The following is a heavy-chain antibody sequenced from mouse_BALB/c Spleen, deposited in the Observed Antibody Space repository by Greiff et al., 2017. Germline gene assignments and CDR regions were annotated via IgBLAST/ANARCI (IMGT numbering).Heavy chain of an antibody. CDR3: ARGGLRQRDAMDY. CDR1: GFTFSSYG. Sequence: EVKLVESGGDLVKPGGSLKLSCAASGFTFSSYGMSWVRQTPDKRLEWVATISSGGSYTYYPDSVKGRFTISRDNAKNTLYLQMSSLKSEDTAMYYCARGGLRQRDAMDYWGQGTSVTVSS. J-gene: IGHJ4*01. D-gene: IGHD2-2*01. V-gene: IGHV5-6*02. CDR2: ISSGGSYT.